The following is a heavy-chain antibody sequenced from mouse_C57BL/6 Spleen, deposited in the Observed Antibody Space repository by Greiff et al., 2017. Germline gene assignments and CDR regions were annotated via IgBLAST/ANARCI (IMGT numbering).Heavy chain of an antibody. CDR1: GFSLTSYG. D-gene: IGHD2-5*01. Sequence: VQLQQSGPGLVQPSQSLSITCKVSGFSLTSYGVHWVRQSPGKGLEWLGVIWSGGSTDYNAAFISRLSISKDNSKIQVFFKMNSLPADDTAIYYCARNRAYYSNYGLPNWYFDVWGTGTTVTVSS. V-gene: IGHV2-2*01. J-gene: IGHJ1*03. CDR2: IWSGGST. CDR3: ARNRAYYSNYGLPNWYFDV.